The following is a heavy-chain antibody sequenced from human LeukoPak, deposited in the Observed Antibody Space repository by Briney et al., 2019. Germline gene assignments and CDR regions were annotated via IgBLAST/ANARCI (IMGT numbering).Heavy chain of an antibody. J-gene: IGHJ4*02. CDR2: ISSSGSTI. Sequence: GGTLRLSCAASGFTFSDYYMSWIRQAPGKGLEWVSYISSSGSTIYYADSVKGRFTISRDNAKNSLYLQMNSLRAEDTAVYYCASSWYYHGLDYWGQGTLVTVSS. V-gene: IGHV3-11*04. CDR3: ASSWYYHGLDY. D-gene: IGHD6-13*01. CDR1: GFTFSDYY.